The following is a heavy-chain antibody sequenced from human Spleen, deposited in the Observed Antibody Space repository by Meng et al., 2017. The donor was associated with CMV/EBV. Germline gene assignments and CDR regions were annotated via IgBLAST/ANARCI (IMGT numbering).Heavy chain of an antibody. CDR3: ARGRVAPPTMDYYYAMDV. Sequence: ASVKVSCKASGYNFTGYYMHWVRQAPGQGLEWMGWINPNSGGTNNAQKFQGRVTMTRDTSISTAYMELSRLRSDDTAMYYCARGRVAPPTMDYYYAMDVWGQGTTVTVSS. D-gene: IGHD2-2*01. V-gene: IGHV1-2*02. J-gene: IGHJ6*02. CDR1: GYNFTGYY. CDR2: INPNSGGT.